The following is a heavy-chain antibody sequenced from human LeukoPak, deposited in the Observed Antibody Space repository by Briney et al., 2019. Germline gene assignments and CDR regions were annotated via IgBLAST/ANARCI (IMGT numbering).Heavy chain of an antibody. V-gene: IGHV3-74*01. CDR1: GFTFSTSW. Sequence: GGSLRLSCAGSGFTFSTSWMHWVRQAPGQGLVWVSRINSDGTTINYADSVKGRFTISRDNAKNSLYLQMNSLRAEDTAVYYCARDNPYWGQGTLVTVSS. CDR3: ARDNPY. J-gene: IGHJ4*02. CDR2: INSDGTTI.